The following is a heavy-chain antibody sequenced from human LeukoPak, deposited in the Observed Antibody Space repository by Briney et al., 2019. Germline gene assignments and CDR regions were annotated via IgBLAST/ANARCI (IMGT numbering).Heavy chain of an antibody. D-gene: IGHD6-19*01. CDR1: GFTFSSYG. V-gene: IGHV3-33*01. J-gene: IGHJ1*01. CDR2: IWYDGSNK. Sequence: PGGSLRLSCAASGFTFSSYGMHWVRQAPGKGLEWVAVIWYDGSNKYHADSVKGRFTISRDNANNFLYLQMNSLRAEDTALYYCARAYKDRSLAGKKEFFQHWGQGTLVTVSS. CDR3: ARAYKDRSLAGKKEFFQH.